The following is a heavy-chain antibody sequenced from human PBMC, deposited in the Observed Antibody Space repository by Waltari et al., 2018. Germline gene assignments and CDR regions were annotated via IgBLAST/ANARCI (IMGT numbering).Heavy chain of an antibody. V-gene: IGHV4-59*01. Sequence: QVQLQESGPGLVKPSETLSLTCTVSGGSISSYYWRWIRQPPGKGLEWIGYIYYSGSANYNPSLKSRVTISVDTSKNQFSLKLSSVTAADTAVYYCARDSGYDWFDPWGQGTLVTVSS. CDR2: IYYSGSA. CDR3: ARDSGYDWFDP. D-gene: IGHD3-22*01. CDR1: GGSISSYY. J-gene: IGHJ5*02.